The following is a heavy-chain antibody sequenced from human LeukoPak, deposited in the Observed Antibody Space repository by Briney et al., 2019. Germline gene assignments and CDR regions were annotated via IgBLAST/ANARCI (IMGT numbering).Heavy chain of an antibody. D-gene: IGHD3-10*01. CDR1: GGTFSSYA. CDR3: ARSMVRGVNWGYYYYMDV. V-gene: IGHV1-69*01. Sequence: ASVKVSCKASGGTFSSYAISWVRQAPGQGLEWTGGIIPIFGTANYAQKFQGRVTITADESTSTAYMELSSLSSVTAADTAVYYCARSMVRGVNWGYYYYMDVWGKGTTVTVSS. J-gene: IGHJ6*03. CDR2: IIPIFGTA.